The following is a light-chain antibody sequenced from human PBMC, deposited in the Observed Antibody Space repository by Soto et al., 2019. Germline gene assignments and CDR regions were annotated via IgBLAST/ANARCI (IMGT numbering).Light chain of an antibody. CDR3: SSYAGSNNVV. CDR2: EVS. J-gene: IGLJ2*01. V-gene: IGLV2-8*01. Sequence: QSVLTQPPSASGSPGQSVTISCTGTSSDVGGYKYVSWYQQHPGKAPKVMIYEVSKRPSGVPDRFSGSKSGNTASLTVSGLQADDEADYYCSSYAGSNNVVFGGGTKVTVL. CDR1: SSDVGGYKY.